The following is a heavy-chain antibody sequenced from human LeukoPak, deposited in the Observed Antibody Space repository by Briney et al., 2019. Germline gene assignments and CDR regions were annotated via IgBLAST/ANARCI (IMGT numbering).Heavy chain of an antibody. V-gene: IGHV1-69*04. CDR3: AYEWGEPDNFGY. D-gene: IGHD3-16*01. J-gene: IGHJ4*02. Sequence: SVKVSCKGSGGTFSSYAISWVRQAPGQGLEWMGRIIPILGIANYAQKFQGRVTITADKSTSTAYMELSSLRSEDTAVYYCAYEWGEPDNFGYWGQGTLVTVSS. CDR1: GGTFSSYA. CDR2: IIPILGIA.